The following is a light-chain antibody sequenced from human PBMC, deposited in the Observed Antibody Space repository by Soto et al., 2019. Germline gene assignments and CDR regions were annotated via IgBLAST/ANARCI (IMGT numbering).Light chain of an antibody. Sequence: QSALTQPASVSGSPVQSITISCTGTSSDVGGYNYVSWYQQHPGKAPKLILYDVNNRPSGVSDRFSGFKSGNTASLTISGLQVEDEADYYCSSYTSSTTDVFGTGTKVTVL. CDR2: DVN. V-gene: IGLV2-14*01. CDR3: SSYTSSTTDV. J-gene: IGLJ1*01. CDR1: SSDVGGYNY.